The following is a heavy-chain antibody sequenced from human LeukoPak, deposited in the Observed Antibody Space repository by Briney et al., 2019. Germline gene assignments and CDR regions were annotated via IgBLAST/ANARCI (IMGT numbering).Heavy chain of an antibody. D-gene: IGHD3-22*01. Sequence: SSETLSLTCTVSDGSISSHYWSWIRRPPRKGLEWIGYIYFSGSTNYNPSLKSRVTISVDTSKNQFSLQLRSVTAAGTAVYYCARGIYDSRGYYIDYWGQGTLVTVSS. CDR2: IYFSGST. CDR1: DGSISSHY. V-gene: IGHV4-59*11. J-gene: IGHJ4*02. CDR3: ARGIYDSRGYYIDY.